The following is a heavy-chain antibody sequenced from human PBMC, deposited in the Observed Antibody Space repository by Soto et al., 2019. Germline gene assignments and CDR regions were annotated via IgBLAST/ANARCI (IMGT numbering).Heavy chain of an antibody. Sequence: QVQLVQSGAEVKKPGASVKVSCKASGYNFTSYGISWVRQAPGRGLEWMGWISDYNGNTNDAQKLQGRVTLTTDKSTSTAYRELRILRSHDTAVYYCARWTTVETGSYWGQGTLVTVSS. CDR3: ARWTTVETGSY. J-gene: IGHJ4*02. D-gene: IGHD4-17*01. V-gene: IGHV1-18*01. CDR1: GYNFTSYG. CDR2: ISDYNGNT.